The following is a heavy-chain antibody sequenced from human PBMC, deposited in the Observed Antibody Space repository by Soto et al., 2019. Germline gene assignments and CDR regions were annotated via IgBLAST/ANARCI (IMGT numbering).Heavy chain of an antibody. CDR1: GGSISVYY. V-gene: IGHV4-59*01. CDR3: AREGYSSSWYLAGAFDL. D-gene: IGHD6-13*01. J-gene: IGHJ3*01. Sequence: PSETLSLTCTVSGGSISVYYCTWIRQPPGKELEWIGYISYTGSTNYNPSLKSRVTISVDTSKNQFSLKLSSVTAADTAVYYCAREGYSSSWYLAGAFDLWGQGTMVTVSS. CDR2: ISYTGST.